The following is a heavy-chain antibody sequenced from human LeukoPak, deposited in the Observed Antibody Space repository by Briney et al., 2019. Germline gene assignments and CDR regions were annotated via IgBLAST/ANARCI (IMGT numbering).Heavy chain of an antibody. D-gene: IGHD6-6*01. CDR3: ARGLGYSSSLLPGGY. CDR1: GGSFSGYY. V-gene: IGHV4-34*01. J-gene: IGHJ4*02. Sequence: SETLSLTCAAYGGSFSGYYWSWIRQPPGKGLEWIGEINHSGSTNYNPSLKSRVTISVDTSMNQFSLKLSSVTAADTAVYYCARGLGYSSSLLPGGYWGQGTLVTVSS. CDR2: INHSGST.